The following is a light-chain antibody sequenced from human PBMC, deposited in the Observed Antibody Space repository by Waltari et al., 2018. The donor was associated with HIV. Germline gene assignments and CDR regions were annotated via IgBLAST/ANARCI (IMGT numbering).Light chain of an antibody. CDR1: QNIDNW. CDR3: QQYSTHYG. CDR2: RAS. Sequence: DVQMTQSPSNLSASVGDTVLITCRASQNIDNWLAWYLQKPGRAPNLLLSRASILESGVSSRFSGSGSGTEFTLTIRSLQPDDIGTYYCQQYSTHYGFGQGTRVE. J-gene: IGKJ2*01. V-gene: IGKV1-5*03.